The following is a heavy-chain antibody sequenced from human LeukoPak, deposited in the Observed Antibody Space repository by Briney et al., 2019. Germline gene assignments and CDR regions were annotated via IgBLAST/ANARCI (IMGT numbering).Heavy chain of an antibody. V-gene: IGHV4-59*01. CDR1: GGSISSYY. Sequence: PSETLSLTCTVSGGSISSYYWSWIRQPPGKGLEWIGYIYYSGSTNYNPSRKSRVTISVDTSKNQFSLKLSSVTAADTAVYYCARDRGVVGAFDIWGQGTMVTVSS. CDR3: ARDRGVVGAFDI. CDR2: IYYSGST. J-gene: IGHJ3*02.